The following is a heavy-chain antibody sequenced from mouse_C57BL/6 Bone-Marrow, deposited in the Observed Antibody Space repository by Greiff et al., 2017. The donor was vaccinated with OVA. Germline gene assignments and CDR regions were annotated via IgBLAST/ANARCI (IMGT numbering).Heavy chain of an antibody. V-gene: IGHV1-81*01. J-gene: IGHJ1*03. CDR1: GYTFTSYG. Sequence: LEESGAELARPGASVKLSCKASGYTFTSYGISWVKQRTGQGLEWIGEIYPSSGNTYYNEKFKGKATLTADKSSSTAYMELRSLTSEDSAVYFCGRWDSPYWYFDDWGTGTTVTVSS. CDR2: IYPSSGNT. CDR3: GRWDSPYWYFDD. D-gene: IGHD2-12*01.